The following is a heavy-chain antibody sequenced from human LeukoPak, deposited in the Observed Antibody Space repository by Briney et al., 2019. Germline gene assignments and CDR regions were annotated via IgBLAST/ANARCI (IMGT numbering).Heavy chain of an antibody. CDR1: GGSISSHY. J-gene: IGHJ5*02. CDR2: IYYSGST. Sequence: SETLSLTCTVSGGSISSHYWSWIRQPPGKGLEWIGYIYYSGSTNYNPSLKSRVTISVDTSKNQFSLKLSSVTAADTAVYYCARLLSGSYVSSWFDPWGQETLVTVSS. V-gene: IGHV4-59*11. D-gene: IGHD1-26*01. CDR3: ARLLSGSYVSSWFDP.